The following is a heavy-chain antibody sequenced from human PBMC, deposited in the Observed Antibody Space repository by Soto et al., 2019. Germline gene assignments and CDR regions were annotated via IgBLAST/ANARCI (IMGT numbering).Heavy chain of an antibody. Sequence: QVQVVQSGAEVKKPGSSVKVSCKASGGTFSNYSISWVRQAPGHGLEWGGGIIPPTETPVYAQTVQGRLTITADEITRAAYMALSSLRSDATAVYYSAIGPRSSWYCDFWGHGTLVTVSS. D-gene: IGHD6-13*01. V-gene: IGHV1-69*01. J-gene: IGHJ4*01. CDR3: AIGPRSSWYCDF. CDR1: GGTFSNYS. CDR2: IIPPTETP.